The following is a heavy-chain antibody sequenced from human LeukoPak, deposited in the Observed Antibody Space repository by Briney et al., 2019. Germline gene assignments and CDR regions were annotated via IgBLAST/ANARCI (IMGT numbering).Heavy chain of an antibody. CDR3: TNRAGLVINRPWSFDY. V-gene: IGHV3-7*01. D-gene: IGHD2/OR15-2a*01. CDR1: GFTFSNYW. J-gene: IGHJ4*02. CDR2: INQDGSEM. Sequence: GGSLRLSCEASGFTFSNYWMTWVRQAPGKGPEWVANINQDGSEMNYGDSVKGRFTISRDNTKKSLYLQMSRLRGEDTAVYCCTNRAGLVINRPWSFDYWGQGTLVTVSS.